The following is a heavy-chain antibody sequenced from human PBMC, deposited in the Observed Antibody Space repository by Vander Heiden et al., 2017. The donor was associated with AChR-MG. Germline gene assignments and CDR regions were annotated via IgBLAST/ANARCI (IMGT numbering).Heavy chain of an antibody. D-gene: IGHD3-10*01. Sequence: QVQLVESAGGVVPPGRSLRLSCAASSAFSFSSSGCHWVRQAPGKGLEGVAVRWYDGRNKDYADSVKGRFTISRDNSKNTLYLQMNSLRAEDTAVYYCARKHGSGSYYYSLDYWGQGTLVTVSS. CDR2: RWYDGRNK. V-gene: IGHV3-33*01. CDR3: ARKHGSGSYYYSLDY. CDR1: AFSFSSSG. J-gene: IGHJ4*02.